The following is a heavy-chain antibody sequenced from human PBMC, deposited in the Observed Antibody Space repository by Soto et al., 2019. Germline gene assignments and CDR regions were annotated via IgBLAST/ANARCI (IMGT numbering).Heavy chain of an antibody. CDR2: ISGDSTI. D-gene: IGHD4-17*01. J-gene: IGHJ4*02. CDR1: GFTFSGFH. Sequence: QVQLVESGGGLVEPGGSLRLSCAAFGFTFSGFHMSWIRQAPGKGLEWLSCISGDSTITYADSVKGRFTISRDNAKNSLYLQMNSLRAEDTAVYYCARGGMTRFDYWGQGSLVTVSS. V-gene: IGHV3-11*01. CDR3: ARGGMTRFDY.